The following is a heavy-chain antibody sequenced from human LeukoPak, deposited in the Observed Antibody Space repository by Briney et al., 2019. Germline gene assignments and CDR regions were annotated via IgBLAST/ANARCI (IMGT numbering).Heavy chain of an antibody. J-gene: IGHJ4*02. Sequence: SETLSLTCTVSDGSIRSSTYYWGWIRQPPGKGLEWIGSIYYTGSTHYNPSLKSRVTISLDTSKNQFSLRLSSVTAADTAVYYCASQRRDRYYFGFWGQGTLVTVSS. V-gene: IGHV4-39*07. CDR3: ASQRRDRYYFGF. CDR1: DGSIRSSTYY. CDR2: IYYTGST. D-gene: IGHD2-21*02.